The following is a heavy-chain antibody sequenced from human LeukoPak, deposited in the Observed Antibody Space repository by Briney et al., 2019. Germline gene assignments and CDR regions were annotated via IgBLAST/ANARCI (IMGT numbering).Heavy chain of an antibody. CDR3: ARAVVTTYYYYGVDV. Sequence: GGSLRLSCAASGFTFSSYSMNWVRQAPGKGLEWVSYISSSSSTIYYADSVKGRFTISRDNAKNSLYLQMNSLRAEDTAVYYCARAVVTTYYYYGVDVWGQGTTVTVSS. CDR1: GFTFSSYS. J-gene: IGHJ6*02. V-gene: IGHV3-48*04. CDR2: ISSSSSTI. D-gene: IGHD3-22*01.